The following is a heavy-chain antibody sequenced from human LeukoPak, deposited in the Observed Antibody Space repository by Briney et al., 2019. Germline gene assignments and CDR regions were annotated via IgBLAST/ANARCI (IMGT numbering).Heavy chain of an antibody. CDR3: ASSTRLYSGYAFDY. D-gene: IGHD5-12*01. CDR1: GGSISSYY. V-gene: IGHV4-59*01. Sequence: PSETLSLTCTVSGGSISSYYWSWIRQPPGKGLEWIGYIYYSGSTNYSPSLKSRVTISVDTSKNQFSLKLSSVTAADTAVYYCASSTRLYSGYAFDYWGQGTLVTVSS. J-gene: IGHJ4*02. CDR2: IYYSGST.